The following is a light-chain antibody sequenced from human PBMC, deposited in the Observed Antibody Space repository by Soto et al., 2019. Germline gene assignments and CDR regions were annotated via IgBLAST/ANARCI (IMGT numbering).Light chain of an antibody. CDR2: GAS. CDR1: QTFSNSF. CDR3: QQCGSSST. J-gene: IGKJ5*01. Sequence: EIVLTQSPGTLSLSPGERATLSCRASQTFSNSFLSWFQQIPGQAPRLLIYGASMRATGIPDRFSGSGSGTDFTLTISRLEPEDFAFYYCQQCGSSSTFGQGTRLEI. V-gene: IGKV3-20*01.